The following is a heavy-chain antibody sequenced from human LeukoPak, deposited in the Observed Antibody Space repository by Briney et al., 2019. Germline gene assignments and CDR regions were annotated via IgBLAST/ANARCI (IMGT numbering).Heavy chain of an antibody. D-gene: IGHD6-19*01. CDR1: GFTFTSSA. Sequence: SVKVSCKASGFTFTSSAMQWVRQAREQRLEWIGWIVVGSGNTNYAQKFQERVTITRDMSTSTAYMELSSLRAEDTAVYYCAASRAGTGTLDYWGQGTLVTVSS. CDR3: AASRAGTGTLDY. J-gene: IGHJ4*02. CDR2: IVVGSGNT. V-gene: IGHV1-58*02.